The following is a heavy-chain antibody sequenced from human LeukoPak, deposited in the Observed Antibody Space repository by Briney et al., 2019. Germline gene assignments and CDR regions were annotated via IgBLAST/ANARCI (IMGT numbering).Heavy chain of an antibody. V-gene: IGHV3-23*01. Sequence: GGSLRLSCAASGFTFSSYAMSWVRQAPGKGLEWVSAISGSGGSTYYADSVKGRFTISRDNSKNTLYLQMNSLRAEDTAVYYCASVLLWFGELSHGWFDPWGQGTLVTVCS. CDR2: ISGSGGST. CDR3: ASVLLWFGELSHGWFDP. CDR1: GFTFSSYA. D-gene: IGHD3-10*01. J-gene: IGHJ5*02.